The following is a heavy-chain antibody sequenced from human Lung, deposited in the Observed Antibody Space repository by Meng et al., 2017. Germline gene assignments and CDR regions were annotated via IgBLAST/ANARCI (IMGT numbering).Heavy chain of an antibody. V-gene: IGHV4-34*01. D-gene: IGHD4-11*01. Sequence: QVQLQQWGAGLLKPWETLRLTCTVSGCSISSYYWSWSRQPPGKGLEWIGEINHSGSTNYNPSLESRATISVDTSQNNLSLKLSSVTAADSAVYYCARGPTTMAHDFDYWGQGTLVTVSS. CDR1: GCSISSYY. CDR3: ARGPTTMAHDFDY. CDR2: INHSGST. J-gene: IGHJ4*02.